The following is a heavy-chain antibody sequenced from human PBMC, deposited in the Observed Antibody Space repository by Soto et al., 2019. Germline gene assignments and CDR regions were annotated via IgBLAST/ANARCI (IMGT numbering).Heavy chain of an antibody. Sequence: RASVKVSCKASGYTFTSYDINWVRQATGQGLEWMGWMNPNSGNTGYAQKFQGRVTMTRNTSISTAYMELSSLRSEDTAVYYCARGPGGDSWNAFHIWGQGPRVTVSS. V-gene: IGHV1-8*01. J-gene: IGHJ3*02. CDR1: GYTFTSYD. CDR2: MNPNSGNT. D-gene: IGHD2-21*02. CDR3: ARGPGGDSWNAFHI.